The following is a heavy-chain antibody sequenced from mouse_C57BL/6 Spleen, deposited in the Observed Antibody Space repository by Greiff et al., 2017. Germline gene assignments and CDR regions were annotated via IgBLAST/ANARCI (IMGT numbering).Heavy chain of an antibody. J-gene: IGHJ2*01. D-gene: IGHD3-1*01. Sequence: QVQLKESGPELVKPGASVKISCKASGYAFSSSWMNWVKQRPGKGLEWIGRIYPGDGDTNYNGKFKGKATLTADKSSSTAYMQLSSLTSEDSAVYFCAKNSVSYYFDYWGQGTTLTVSS. V-gene: IGHV1-82*01. CDR2: IYPGDGDT. CDR1: GYAFSSSW. CDR3: AKNSVSYYFDY.